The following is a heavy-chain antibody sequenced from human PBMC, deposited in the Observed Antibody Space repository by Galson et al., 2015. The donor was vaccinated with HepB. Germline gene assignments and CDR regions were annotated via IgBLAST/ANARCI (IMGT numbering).Heavy chain of an antibody. V-gene: IGHV3-23*01. CDR2: ISGSGSNT. CDR3: ARVAAAYI. Sequence: SLRLSCATSGFTFSSYAMSWVRQAPGKGLEWVSTISGSGSNTRYADSVKGRFTISRDNSDNTLYLQMNSVRAEDTAVYYCARVAAAYIWGQGTMVTISS. J-gene: IGHJ3*02. D-gene: IGHD6-13*01. CDR1: GFTFSSYA.